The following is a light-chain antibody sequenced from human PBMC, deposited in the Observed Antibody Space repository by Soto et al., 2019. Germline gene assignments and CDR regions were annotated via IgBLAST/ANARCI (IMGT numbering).Light chain of an antibody. J-gene: IGKJ2*01. Sequence: EIVMTQSPATLSVSPGERATLSCRASQSVSSSLAWYQQKPGQAPRLLIYGASTRATGIPARFSGSGSGTEFTLTISSLQSEDFAVYYCQQYNKWPYTFGQGNKLEIK. CDR1: QSVSSS. V-gene: IGKV3-15*01. CDR2: GAS. CDR3: QQYNKWPYT.